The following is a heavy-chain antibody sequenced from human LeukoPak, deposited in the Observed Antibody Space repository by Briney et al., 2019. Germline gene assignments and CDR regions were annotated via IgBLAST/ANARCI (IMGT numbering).Heavy chain of an antibody. D-gene: IGHD3-3*01. Sequence: GGSLRLSCAASAFTFSSYWMSLVRQAPGKGLEWVGNIKQDGSEKYYVDSVKGRFTISRDNAKNSLYLQMNSLRAEDTAVYYCARDVVSITIFGVAPYGMDVWGQGTTVTVSS. J-gene: IGHJ6*02. CDR3: ARDVVSITIFGVAPYGMDV. CDR1: AFTFSSYW. CDR2: IKQDGSEK. V-gene: IGHV3-7*01.